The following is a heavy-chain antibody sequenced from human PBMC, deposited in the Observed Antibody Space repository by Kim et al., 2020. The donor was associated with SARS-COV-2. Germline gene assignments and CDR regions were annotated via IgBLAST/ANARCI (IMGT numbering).Heavy chain of an antibody. J-gene: IGHJ4*02. Sequence: ASVKVSCKASGYTFTSYGISWVRQAPGQGLEWMGWISAYNGNTNYAQKLQGRVTMTTDTSTSTAYMELRSLRSDDTAVYYCARVHYYDSSGYYPFDYWGQGTLVTVSS. D-gene: IGHD3-22*01. CDR3: ARVHYYDSSGYYPFDY. CDR2: ISAYNGNT. V-gene: IGHV1-18*01. CDR1: GYTFTSYG.